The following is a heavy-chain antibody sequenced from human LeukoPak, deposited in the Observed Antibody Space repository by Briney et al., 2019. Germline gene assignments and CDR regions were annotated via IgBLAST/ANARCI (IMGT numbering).Heavy chain of an antibody. Sequence: GGSLRLSCAASGFTFSKYWMSWVRQAAGKGLEWVDNIRQDGSDKYYMESVKGRFTISRDNANSSLYLQMNSLRAEDTAVYYCARDLFLSGIPAAGVFDYWGQGTLVTVSS. D-gene: IGHD6-25*01. J-gene: IGHJ4*02. CDR3: ARDLFLSGIPAAGVFDY. CDR1: GFTFSKYW. CDR2: IRQDGSDK. V-gene: IGHV3-7*01.